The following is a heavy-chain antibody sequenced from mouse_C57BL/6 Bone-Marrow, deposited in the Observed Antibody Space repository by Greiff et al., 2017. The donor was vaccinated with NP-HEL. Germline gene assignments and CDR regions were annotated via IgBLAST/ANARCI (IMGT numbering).Heavy chain of an antibody. CDR3: ARSDYDYSWYFDV. CDR2: IDPSDSYT. Sequence: QVQLQQSGAELVMPGASVKLSCKASGYTFTSYWLHWVKQRPGQGLEWIGEIDPSDSYTNYNQKFKGKSTLTVDKSSSTAYMQLSSLTSEDSAVYYCARSDYDYSWYFDVGGTGTTVTVSS. CDR1: GYTFTSYW. J-gene: IGHJ1*03. D-gene: IGHD2-4*01. V-gene: IGHV1-69*01.